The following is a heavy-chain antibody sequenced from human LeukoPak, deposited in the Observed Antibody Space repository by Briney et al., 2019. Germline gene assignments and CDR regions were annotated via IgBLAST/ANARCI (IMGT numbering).Heavy chain of an antibody. Sequence: SETLSLTCTVSGGSISSYYWSWNRQPPGKGLEWIGYIYYSGSTNYNPSLKSRVTISVDTSKNQFSLKLSSVTAADTAVYYCARGTIVAAETNYYYYYGMDVWGQGTTVTVSS. J-gene: IGHJ6*02. CDR2: IYYSGST. CDR3: ARGTIVAAETNYYYYYGMDV. V-gene: IGHV4-59*01. D-gene: IGHD5-12*01. CDR1: GGSISSYY.